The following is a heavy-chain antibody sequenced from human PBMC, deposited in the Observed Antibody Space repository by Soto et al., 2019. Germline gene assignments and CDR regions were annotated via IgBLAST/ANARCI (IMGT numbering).Heavy chain of an antibody. CDR1: GGPFSGYY. CDR3: AREVGYYSATRRNLYFDY. V-gene: IGHV4-34*01. Sequence: SETLSLTCAVSGGPFSGYYWSWVRQTPGRGLEWIGDINHTGGSNYNPSLKSRVMISVDTAKTQFSLNVTSVTAADTAVYYCAREVGYYSATRRNLYFDYWGPGTLVTVSS. J-gene: IGHJ4*02. D-gene: IGHD2-2*01. CDR2: INHTGGS.